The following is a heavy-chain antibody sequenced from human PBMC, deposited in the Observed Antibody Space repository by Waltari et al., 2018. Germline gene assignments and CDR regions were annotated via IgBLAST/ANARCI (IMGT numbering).Heavy chain of an antibody. CDR1: GYTFTDYI. Sequence: VQLVQSGPEVKKPGASVKVSCKASGYTFTDYIITWVRQAPGQGLEWMGWISDYDGNINYAQKVQDRVTMTTDTSATTAYMELRSLRSDDAAVYYCARRRRIAVTDSEAFYFDYWGQGTLVTVSS. D-gene: IGHD6-19*01. V-gene: IGHV1-18*04. J-gene: IGHJ4*02. CDR2: ISDYDGNI. CDR3: ARRRRIAVTDSEAFYFDY.